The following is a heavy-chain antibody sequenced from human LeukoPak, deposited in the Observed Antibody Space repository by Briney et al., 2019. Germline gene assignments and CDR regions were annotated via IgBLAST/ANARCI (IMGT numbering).Heavy chain of an antibody. CDR1: GYTFTGYY. CDR2: INPNSGGT. V-gene: IGHV1-2*02. J-gene: IGHJ4*02. CDR3: ARLTTVTTMDY. Sequence: ASVKVSCKASGYTFTGYYMHWVRQAPGQGLEWMGWINPNSGGTNYAQKFQGRVTMTRDTSISTAYMELNRLRSDDTAEYYCARLTTVTTMDYWGQGTLVTVSS. D-gene: IGHD4-17*01.